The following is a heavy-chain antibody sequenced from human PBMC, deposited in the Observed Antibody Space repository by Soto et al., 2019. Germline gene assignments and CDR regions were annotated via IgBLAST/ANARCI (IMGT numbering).Heavy chain of an antibody. D-gene: IGHD1-1*01. V-gene: IGHV4-59*08. J-gene: IGHJ4*02. Sequence: QVQLQESGPGLVKPSETLSLTCTVSGGSISSYYWSWIRQPPGKGLEWIGYIYYSGSTNYNPSLKSRGPLSVDTSKDPFSPKLSAVTAADTAVEYCASRYGYSFDYWGQGTLVTVSS. CDR3: ASRYGYSFDY. CDR1: GGSISSYY. CDR2: IYYSGST.